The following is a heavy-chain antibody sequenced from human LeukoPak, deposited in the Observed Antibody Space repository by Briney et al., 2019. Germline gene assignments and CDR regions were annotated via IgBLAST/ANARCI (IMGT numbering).Heavy chain of an antibody. CDR1: GGSISSYY. J-gene: IGHJ3*02. CDR2: IYYSGGT. CDR3: ARTYDSSKNDAFDI. Sequence: PSETLSLTCTVSGGSISSYYWSWIRQPPGKGLEWIGYIYYSGGTNYNPSLKSRVTISVDTSKNQFSLKLSSVTAADTAVYYCARTYDSSKNDAFDIWGQGTMVTVSS. V-gene: IGHV4-59*01. D-gene: IGHD3-22*01.